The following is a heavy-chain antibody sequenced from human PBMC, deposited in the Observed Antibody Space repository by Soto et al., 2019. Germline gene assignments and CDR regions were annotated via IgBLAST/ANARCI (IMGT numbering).Heavy chain of an antibody. V-gene: IGHV3-33*01. CDR2: IWYDGSNK. J-gene: IGHJ4*02. CDR3: ARDCSGGSCYSFDY. CDR1: GFTFSGYG. Sequence: GGSRRLSCGASGFTFSGYGMHGGGQAPGKGLERVAVIWYDGSNKYYADSVKGRFTISRDNSKNTLYLQMNSLRAEDTAVYYCARDCSGGSCYSFDYWGQGTLVTVSS. D-gene: IGHD2-15*01.